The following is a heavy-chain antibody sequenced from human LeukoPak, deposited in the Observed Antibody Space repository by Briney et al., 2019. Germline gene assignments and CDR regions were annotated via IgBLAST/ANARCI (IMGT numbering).Heavy chain of an antibody. CDR2: IYYSGST. J-gene: IGHJ4*02. V-gene: IGHV4-31*03. CDR1: GASIRSGDYY. Sequence: SETLSLTCTVSGASIRSGDYYWSWIRQHPGKGLEWIGYIYYSGSTYYNPSLKSRVTISVDTSKNQFSLKLSSVTAADTAVYYCARVYCSGGSCYFDYWGQGTLVTVSS. D-gene: IGHD2-15*01. CDR3: ARVYCSGGSCYFDY.